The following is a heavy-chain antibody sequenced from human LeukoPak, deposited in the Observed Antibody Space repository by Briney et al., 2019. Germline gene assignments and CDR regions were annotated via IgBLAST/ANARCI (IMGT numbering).Heavy chain of an antibody. Sequence: SETLSLTCTVSGGSISSSSYYWGWIRQPPGKGLEWIGSIYYSGSTYYNPSLKSRVTISVDTSKNQFSLNLSSVTAADTAVHYCARLSAGRALDYWGQGTLVTVSS. V-gene: IGHV4-39*01. J-gene: IGHJ4*02. CDR3: ARLSAGRALDY. D-gene: IGHD3-16*02. CDR1: GGSISSSSYY. CDR2: IYYSGST.